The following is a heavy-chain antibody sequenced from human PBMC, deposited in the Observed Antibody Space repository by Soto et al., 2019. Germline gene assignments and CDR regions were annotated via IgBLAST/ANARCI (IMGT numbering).Heavy chain of an antibody. CDR3: ARRSSSPQFYYYYYMDV. Sequence: QVQLQESGPGLVKPSETLSLTCTVSGGSISSYYWSWIRQPPGKGLEWIGYIYYSGSTNYNPSLKSRVTNSVDTSKNQFSLKLSSVTAADTAVYYCARRSSSPQFYYYYYMDVWGKGTTVTVSS. CDR2: IYYSGST. J-gene: IGHJ6*03. V-gene: IGHV4-59*08. D-gene: IGHD6-6*01. CDR1: GGSISSYY.